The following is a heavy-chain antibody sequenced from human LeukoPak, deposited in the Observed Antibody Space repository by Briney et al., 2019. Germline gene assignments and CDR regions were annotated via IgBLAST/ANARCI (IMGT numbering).Heavy chain of an antibody. Sequence: GSLRLSCAASGFTFSSYAMTWVRQPPGKGLEWIGEINHSGSTYYNPSLKSRVTISVDRSKNQFSLNLSSVTAADTAVYYCAREGYCSGGSCDNWFDPWGQGTLVTVSS. J-gene: IGHJ5*02. CDR3: AREGYCSGGSCDNWFDP. CDR2: INHSGST. D-gene: IGHD2-15*01. V-gene: IGHV4-34*08. CDR1: GFTFSSYA.